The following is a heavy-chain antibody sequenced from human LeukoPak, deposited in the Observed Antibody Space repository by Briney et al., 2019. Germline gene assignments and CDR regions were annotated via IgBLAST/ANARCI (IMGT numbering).Heavy chain of an antibody. D-gene: IGHD5-12*01. CDR3: ASPPSGATNFAY. V-gene: IGHV3-30*04. CDR2: ISYDGSNK. J-gene: IGHJ4*02. Sequence: GGSLRLSCAASVFTFSSYAMHWVRQAPGKGLEWVAVISYDGSNKYYADSVKGRFTIFRDNSKNTLYLQMKSLRAEDTAVYYCASPPSGATNFAYWGQATLVTV. CDR1: VFTFSSYA.